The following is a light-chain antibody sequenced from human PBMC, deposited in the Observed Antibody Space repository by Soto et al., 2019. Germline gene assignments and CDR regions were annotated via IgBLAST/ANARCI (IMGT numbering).Light chain of an antibody. V-gene: IGKV1-5*03. CDR2: KAS. CDR3: QHYTSYSEA. CDR1: QTISSW. J-gene: IGKJ1*01. Sequence: DIQMTQSPSTLSGSVGDRVTITCRASQTISSWLAWYQQKPGKAPKLLIYKASTLKSGVPSRFSGSGSGTEFTLTISNLQPDDFATYYCQHYTSYSEAFGQGTKVELK.